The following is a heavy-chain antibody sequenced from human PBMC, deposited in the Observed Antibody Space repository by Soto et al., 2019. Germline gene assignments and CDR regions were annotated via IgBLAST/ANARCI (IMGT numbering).Heavy chain of an antibody. CDR2: IDSEGTST. D-gene: IGHD3-10*01. V-gene: IGHV3-74*01. CDR1: GFTFSSHW. J-gene: IGHJ4*02. Sequence: EVQLVESGGDLVQPGGSLRLSCAASGFTFSSHWMHWARQAPGKGLVWVSRIDSEGTSTNYADSVKGRFTISRDNAKNTLYLQMNSLRAEDTAVYYCARGPPKTSGNYYNGDYWGQGALVTVSS. CDR3: ARGPPKTSGNYYNGDY.